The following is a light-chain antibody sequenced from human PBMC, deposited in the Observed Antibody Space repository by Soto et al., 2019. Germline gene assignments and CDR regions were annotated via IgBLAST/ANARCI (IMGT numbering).Light chain of an antibody. CDR1: QDIRND. CDR2: AAS. Sequence: DIQLTQSPSSLSASGGDRVTITCRASQDIRNDLDWYQQKPGKAPKRLIYAASSLQNGAPSRFSGSGSGTAFTLTISSMQPEDFETYYCLQRDTYSVGGGTKVEIK. J-gene: IGKJ4*01. V-gene: IGKV1-17*01. CDR3: LQRDTYS.